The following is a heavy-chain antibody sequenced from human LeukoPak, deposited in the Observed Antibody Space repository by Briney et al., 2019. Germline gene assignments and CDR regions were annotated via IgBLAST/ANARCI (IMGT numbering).Heavy chain of an antibody. D-gene: IGHD6-19*01. V-gene: IGHV1-18*01. J-gene: IGHJ5*02. CDR3: ARVFSRLGSSGWFDP. CDR1: GYTFTSYG. CDR2: ISAYNGNT. Sequence: ASVKVSCKASGYTFTSYGISWVRQAPGQGLEWMGWISAYNGNTNYAQKLQGRVTMTTDTSTSTAYMELRSLRSGDTAVYYCARVFSRLGSSGWFDPWGQGTLVTVSS.